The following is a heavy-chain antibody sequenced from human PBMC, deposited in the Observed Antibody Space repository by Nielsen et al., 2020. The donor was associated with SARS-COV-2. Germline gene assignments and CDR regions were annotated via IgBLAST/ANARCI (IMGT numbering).Heavy chain of an antibody. CDR2: IIPIFGTA. CDR3: ASCGEYSYGSYYYYGMDV. J-gene: IGHJ6*02. V-gene: IGHV1-69*13. CDR1: EGTFSSYA. D-gene: IGHD5-18*01. Sequence: SVKVSCKASEGTFSSYAISWVRQAPGQGLEWMGGIIPIFGTANYAQKFQGRVTITADESTSTAYMELSSLRSEDTAVYYCASCGEYSYGSYYYYGMDVWGQGTTVTVSS.